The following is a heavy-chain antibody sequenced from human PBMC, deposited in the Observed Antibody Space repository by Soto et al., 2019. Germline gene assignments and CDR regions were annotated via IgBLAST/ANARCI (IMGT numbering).Heavy chain of an antibody. CDR3: ARGTTVTTSLFYYYYYLYV. J-gene: IGHJ6*03. V-gene: IGHV4-59*01. CDR1: GGSISRDY. D-gene: IGHD4-17*01. CDR2: IYYSGST. Sequence: SETLSLTCTVSGGSISRDYWSWIRQPPGKGLEWIGYIYYSGSTNYNPSLKSRVTISVDTSKNQFSLKLSSVTAADTAVYYCARGTTVTTSLFYYYYYLYVWGQGTTVTVSS.